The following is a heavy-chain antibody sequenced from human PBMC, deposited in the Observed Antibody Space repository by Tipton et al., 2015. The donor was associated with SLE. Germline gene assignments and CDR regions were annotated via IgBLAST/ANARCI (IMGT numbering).Heavy chain of an antibody. V-gene: IGHV4-34*01. D-gene: IGHD1-26*01. CDR3: AREGGGPDY. Sequence: TLSLTCSVSDGSFSGYYWTWIRQPPGKGLEWIGEINNSGSTNYNPSLKSRVTISIDTSKNQFSLKLRSVTAADTAMYYCAREGGGPDYWGQGTLVTVSS. J-gene: IGHJ4*02. CDR2: INNSGST. CDR1: DGSFSGYY.